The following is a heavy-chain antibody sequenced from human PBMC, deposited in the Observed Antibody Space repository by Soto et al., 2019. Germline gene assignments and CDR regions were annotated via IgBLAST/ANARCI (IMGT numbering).Heavy chain of an antibody. CDR2: IVPIFGTA. CDR3: ARDFGYYDSSGNMDV. D-gene: IGHD3-22*01. Sequence: GASVKVSCKASGCTFSSYAISWVRQAPGQGLEWMGGIVPIFGTANYAQKFQGRVTITADKSTSTAYMELSSLRSEDTAVYYCARDFGYYDSSGNMDVWGQGTTVTVS. CDR1: GCTFSSYA. J-gene: IGHJ6*02. V-gene: IGHV1-69*06.